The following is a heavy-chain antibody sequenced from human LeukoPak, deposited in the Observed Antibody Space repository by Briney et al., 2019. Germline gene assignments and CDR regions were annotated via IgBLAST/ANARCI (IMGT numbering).Heavy chain of an antibody. V-gene: IGHV3-23*01. Sequence: GGSLRLSCAASGFTFSSYAMSWVRQAPGKGLEWVSAISGSGGSTYYADSVKGRFTISRDNSKSTLYLQMNSLRAEDTAVYYCAKGLASRDCSGGSCYGWFDPWGQGTLVTVSS. D-gene: IGHD2-15*01. CDR3: AKGLASRDCSGGSCYGWFDP. J-gene: IGHJ5*02. CDR2: ISGSGGST. CDR1: GFTFSSYA.